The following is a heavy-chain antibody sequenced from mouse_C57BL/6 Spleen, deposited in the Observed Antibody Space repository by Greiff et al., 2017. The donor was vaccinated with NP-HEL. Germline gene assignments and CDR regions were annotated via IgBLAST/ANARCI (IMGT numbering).Heavy chain of an antibody. CDR1: GYTFTDYY. D-gene: IGHD3-2*02. Sequence: VQLQQSGPVLVKPGASVKMSCKASGYTFTDYYMNWVKQSHGKSLEWIGVINPYNGGTSYNQKFKGKATLTVDKSSSTAYMELNSLTSEDSAVYYCARLWTAQAPYCFDYWGQGTTLTVSS. CDR2: INPYNGGT. J-gene: IGHJ2*01. CDR3: ARLWTAQAPYCFDY. V-gene: IGHV1-19*01.